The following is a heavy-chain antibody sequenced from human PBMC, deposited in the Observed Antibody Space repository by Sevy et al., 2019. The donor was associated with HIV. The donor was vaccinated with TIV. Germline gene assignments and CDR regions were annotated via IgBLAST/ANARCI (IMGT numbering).Heavy chain of an antibody. Sequence: GGSLRLSCAASGFTFSSYAMHWVRQAPGKGLEWMAVISYDGSNKYYADSVKGRFTISRDNSKNTLYLQMNSLRAEDTAVYYCARDLSYSSSWRGYFDYWGQGTLVTVSS. CDR3: ARDLSYSSSWRGYFDY. V-gene: IGHV3-30*04. J-gene: IGHJ4*02. D-gene: IGHD6-13*01. CDR1: GFTFSSYA. CDR2: ISYDGSNK.